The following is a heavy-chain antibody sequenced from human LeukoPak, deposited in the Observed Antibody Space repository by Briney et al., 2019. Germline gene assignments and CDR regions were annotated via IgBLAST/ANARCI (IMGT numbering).Heavy chain of an antibody. CDR1: GFTFSSCG. CDR2: IRYDGSNE. Sequence: GGSLRLSCAASGFTFSSCGMHWVRQAPGKGLEWVAFIRYDGSNEYYADSVKGRFTISRDNSKNTLYLQMNSLRAEDTAVYYCAKDSGGIYYAYFDYWGQGTLVTVSS. J-gene: IGHJ4*02. V-gene: IGHV3-30*02. D-gene: IGHD1-26*01. CDR3: AKDSGGIYYAYFDY.